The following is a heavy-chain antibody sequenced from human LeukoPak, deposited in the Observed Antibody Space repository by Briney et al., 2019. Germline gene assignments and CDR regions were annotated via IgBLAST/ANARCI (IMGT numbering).Heavy chain of an antibody. CDR3: ARAHETTVPNVGY. V-gene: IGHV3-21*01. D-gene: IGHD4-11*01. CDR1: GFTFSNYS. CDR2: ISSSSSYI. J-gene: IGHJ4*02. Sequence: GGSLRLSCAASGFTFSNYSMNWVRQAPGKGLEWVSSISSSSSYIYYADSVKGRFTISRDNSKTSLYLQMNGPRAGDTAAYLCARAHETTVPNVGYWGQGNLVTVSS.